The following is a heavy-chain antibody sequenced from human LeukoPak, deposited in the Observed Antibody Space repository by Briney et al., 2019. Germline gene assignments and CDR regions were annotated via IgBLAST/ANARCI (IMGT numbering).Heavy chain of an antibody. J-gene: IGHJ5*02. Sequence: PSETLSLTCTVSGGSISSYYWSWIRQPPGKGLEWIGCIYYSGSTNYNPSLKSRVTISVDTSKNQFSLKLSSVTAADTAVYYCARATPGVFGWFDPWGQGTLVTVSS. V-gene: IGHV4-59*01. CDR3: ARATPGVFGWFDP. D-gene: IGHD2-8*01. CDR2: IYYSGST. CDR1: GGSISSYY.